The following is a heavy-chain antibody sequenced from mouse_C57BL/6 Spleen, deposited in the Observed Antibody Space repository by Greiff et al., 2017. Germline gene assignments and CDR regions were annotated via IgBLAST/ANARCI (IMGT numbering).Heavy chain of an antibody. CDR1: GFSLTSYG. J-gene: IGHJ4*01. CDR3: ARKGTAAMDY. V-gene: IGHV2-2*01. Sequence: VKLQESGPGLVQPSQSLSITCTVSGFSLTSYGVHWVRQSPGQGLEWLGVIWSGGSTDYNAAFISRLSIRKDNSTGQVFFKMNSLQADDADIYYCARKGTAAMDYWGQGTSVTVSS. CDR2: IWSGGST. D-gene: IGHD4-1*01.